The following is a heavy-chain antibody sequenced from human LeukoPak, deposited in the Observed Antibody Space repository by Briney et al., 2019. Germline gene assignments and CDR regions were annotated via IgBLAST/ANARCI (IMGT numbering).Heavy chain of an antibody. V-gene: IGHV4-30-4*08. J-gene: IGHJ4*02. D-gene: IGHD4-17*01. CDR1: GGSISSGDYY. Sequence: PSETLSLTFTVSGGSISSGDYYWSWIRQPPGKGLEWIGYIYYSGSTYYNPSLKSRVTISVDTSKNQFSLKLSSVTAADTAVYYCARGARGDLDFDYWGQGTLVTVSS. CDR3: ARGARGDLDFDY. CDR2: IYYSGST.